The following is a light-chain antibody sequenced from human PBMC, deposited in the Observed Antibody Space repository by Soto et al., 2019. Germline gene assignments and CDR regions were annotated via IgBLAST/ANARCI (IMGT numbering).Light chain of an antibody. V-gene: IGKV3-20*01. CDR3: QQYGSSPLT. Sequence: EIVLTPSPGTLSLSPGERATLSCRASQSVSSSYLAWYQQRPGQAPRLHIYGASSRATGIPDRCSGSGSGTVFTLTISRLEPEDFAVYYCQQYGSSPLTFGPGTKVDIK. J-gene: IGKJ3*01. CDR1: QSVSSSY. CDR2: GAS.